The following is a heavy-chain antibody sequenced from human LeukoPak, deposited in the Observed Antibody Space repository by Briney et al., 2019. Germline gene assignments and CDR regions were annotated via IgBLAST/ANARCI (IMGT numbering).Heavy chain of an antibody. CDR3: AKDALRSPMDYYYYMDV. Sequence: GGSLRLSCAASGFTFSSYSMNWVRQAPGKGLEWVSSISSSSSYIYYAGSVKGRFTISRDNAKNSLYLQMNSLRAEDTAVYYCAKDALRSPMDYYYYMDVWGKGTMVTISS. V-gene: IGHV3-21*01. J-gene: IGHJ6*03. CDR1: GFTFSSYS. CDR2: ISSSSSYI. D-gene: IGHD4-17*01.